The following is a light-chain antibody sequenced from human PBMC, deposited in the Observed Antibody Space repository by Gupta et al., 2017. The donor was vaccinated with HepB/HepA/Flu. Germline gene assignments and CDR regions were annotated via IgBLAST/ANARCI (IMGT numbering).Light chain of an antibody. CDR1: QSVTSK. CDR3: QQYNGWPPT. J-gene: IGKJ5*01. CDR2: GAS. Sequence: EIVMTQSPATLSVSPGARSTLSCRASQSVTSKLAWYQQKPGQAPRLLIYGASARATGIPARFSGSGSGTEFTLTISSLQFEDFAVYHCQQYNGWPPTFGQGTRLEIK. V-gene: IGKV3-15*01.